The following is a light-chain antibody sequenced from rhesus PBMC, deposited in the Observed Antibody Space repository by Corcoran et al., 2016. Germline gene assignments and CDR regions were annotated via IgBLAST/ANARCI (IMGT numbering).Light chain of an antibody. CDR2: QTS. CDR3: LQTTNSTWT. CDR1: EGVSVFGINL. J-gene: IGKJ1*01. V-gene: IGKV7-13*01. Sequence: DIVLTQSPASLAVSPGQRATITRRASEGVSVFGINLIHWYQQKPGQPPKLLIYQTSTKDTGVPARFRGSGSWTDLTLTINPVEADYAADYYCLQTTNSTWTFGRGTKVDIK.